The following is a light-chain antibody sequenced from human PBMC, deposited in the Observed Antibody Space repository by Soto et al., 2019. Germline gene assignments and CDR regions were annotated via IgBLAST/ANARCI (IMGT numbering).Light chain of an antibody. Sequence: IVLTQSPGTLSLSPGEGLTLSCRASQTVTSSYLAWYQHKPGQAPRLLIYGGSTKATGTPDRFSGSGSGTDFALTISRLEPEDFAVYYCHQYGSSPFTFGPGTKVDIK. CDR1: QTVTSSY. V-gene: IGKV3-20*01. J-gene: IGKJ3*01. CDR2: GGS. CDR3: HQYGSSPFT.